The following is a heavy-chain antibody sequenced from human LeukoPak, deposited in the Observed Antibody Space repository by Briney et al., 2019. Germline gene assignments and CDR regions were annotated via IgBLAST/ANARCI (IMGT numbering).Heavy chain of an antibody. CDR1: GGSISDYY. CDR2: IYYSAST. Sequence: SETLSLTCSVSGGSISDYYWSWIRQPPGKGLEWIGYIYYSASTNPSFKSRVTISVDTSKKEFSLKLSSVTTADTAVYYCARDIRDGTQGADWYFDLWGRGTLVTVSS. V-gene: IGHV4-59*01. J-gene: IGHJ2*01. CDR3: ARDIRDGTQGADWYFDL. D-gene: IGHD5-24*01.